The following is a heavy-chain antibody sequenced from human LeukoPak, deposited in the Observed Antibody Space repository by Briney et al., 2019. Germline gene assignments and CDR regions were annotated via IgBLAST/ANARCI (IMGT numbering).Heavy chain of an antibody. Sequence: GGSLRLSCAASGFTFNDYGMHWVRQAPGKGLEWVAVISYDGSNKYYTDSVKGRFTISRDNSKNTLYLQMNSLRAEDTAVYYCARVQRRYCGGDCYSGLDYWGQGTLVTVSS. CDR2: ISYDGSNK. CDR1: GFTFNDYG. D-gene: IGHD2-21*02. J-gene: IGHJ4*02. V-gene: IGHV3-30*03. CDR3: ARVQRRYCGGDCYSGLDY.